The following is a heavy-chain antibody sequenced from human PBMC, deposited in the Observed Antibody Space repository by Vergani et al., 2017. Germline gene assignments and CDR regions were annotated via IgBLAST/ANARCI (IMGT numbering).Heavy chain of an antibody. V-gene: IGHV3-23*01. CDR1: RFTFSNFA. CDR2: ISGSGGSTYYA. CDR3: ARGRAFSKREKYFQH. J-gene: IGHJ1*01. Sequence: EVQLLESGGGLVQPGGSLRLSCAASRFTFSNFAMSWVRQAPGKGLEWGSAISGSGGSTYYAYYADSVKGRFAISRDNSKNTLYLQMNSLRAEDTAVYYCARGRAFSKREKYFQHWGQGTLVTVSS. D-gene: IGHD2/OR15-2a*01.